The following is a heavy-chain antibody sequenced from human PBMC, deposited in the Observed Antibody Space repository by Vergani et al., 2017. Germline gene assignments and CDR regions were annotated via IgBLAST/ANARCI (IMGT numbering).Heavy chain of an antibody. V-gene: IGHV3-64D*06. CDR2: ISSNGGST. CDR3: VKEETLAYCGGDCFSGFDY. J-gene: IGHJ4*02. D-gene: IGHD2-21*02. CDR1: GFTFSSYA. Sequence: EVQLVESGGGLVQPGGSLRLSCSASGFTFSSYAMHWVRQAPGKGLEYVSAISSNGGSTYYADSVMGRFTISRDNSKNTLYLQMSSLRAEDTAVYYCVKEETLAYCGGDCFSGFDYWGQGTLVTVSS.